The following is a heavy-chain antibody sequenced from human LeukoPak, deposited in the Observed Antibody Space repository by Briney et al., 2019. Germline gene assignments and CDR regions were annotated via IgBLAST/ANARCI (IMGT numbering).Heavy chain of an antibody. D-gene: IGHD1-26*01. V-gene: IGHV3-21*01. Sequence: GGSLRLSCAASGFTFSSYSMNWVRQAPGKGLEWVSSISSSSSYIYYADSVKGRFTISRDNSKNTLYLQMNSLRAEDTAVYYCARSHYTLPYYFDYWGQGTLVTVSS. CDR2: ISSSSSYI. CDR1: GFTFSSYS. CDR3: ARSHYTLPYYFDY. J-gene: IGHJ4*02.